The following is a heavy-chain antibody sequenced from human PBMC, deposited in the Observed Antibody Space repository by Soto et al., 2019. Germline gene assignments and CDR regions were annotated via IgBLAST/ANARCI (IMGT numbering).Heavy chain of an antibody. CDR1: GFTFSSYG. J-gene: IGHJ4*02. V-gene: IGHV3-23*01. CDR3: AKDQRGPTPVRFDY. D-gene: IGHD3-10*01. Sequence: TGGSLRLSCAASGFTFSSYGMSWVRQAPGKGLEWVSAISGSGGSTYYADSVKGRFTISRDNSKNTLYLQMNSLRAEDTAVYYCAKDQRGPTPVRFDYWGQGTLVTVSS. CDR2: ISGSGGST.